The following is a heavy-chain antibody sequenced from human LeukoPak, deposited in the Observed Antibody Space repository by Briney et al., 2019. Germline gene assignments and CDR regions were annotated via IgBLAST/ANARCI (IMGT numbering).Heavy chain of an antibody. CDR1: GYTFTNYW. J-gene: IGHJ4*02. D-gene: IGHD3-9*01. CDR2: IYPGDSDT. CDR3: ARRSILTRYSLYYFDL. V-gene: IGHV5-51*01. Sequence: GESLKISCKGSGYTFTNYWIGWVRQMPGKGLEWMGIIYPGDSDTRYSPSFQGQVTISADKSITSAYLQWSSLKASDTAIYYCARRSILTRYSLYYFDLWGQGTLVTVSS.